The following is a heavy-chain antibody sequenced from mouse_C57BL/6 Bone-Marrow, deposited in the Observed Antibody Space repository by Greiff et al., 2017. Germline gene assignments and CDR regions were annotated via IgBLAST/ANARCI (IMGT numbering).Heavy chain of an antibody. J-gene: IGHJ2*01. CDR1: GFTFSDYG. CDR2: ISSGSSTI. V-gene: IGHV5-17*01. CDR3: ARPGQYYFGY. Sequence: EVKLQESGGGLVKPGGSLKLSCAASGFTFSDYGMHWVRQAPEKGLEWVAYISSGSSTIYYADTVKGRFTISTDNAKTTLFLQMTSLRSEDTAMYYCARPGQYYFGYWGQGTTLSVSS.